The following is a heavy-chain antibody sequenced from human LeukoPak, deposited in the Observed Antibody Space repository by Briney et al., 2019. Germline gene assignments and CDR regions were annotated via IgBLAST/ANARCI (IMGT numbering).Heavy chain of an antibody. CDR1: RFNVNNYW. Sequence: GGSLRLSCAASRFNVNNYWMHWVRQAPGKGLVWVSRINEDGRVTSYAGSVRGRFTISRDSVENTLHLQMNSLRAEDTAVYYCAKTTGVSGTYYFDYWGQGTLVTVSS. CDR3: AKTTGVSGTYYFDY. V-gene: IGHV3-74*01. CDR2: INEDGRVT. J-gene: IGHJ4*02. D-gene: IGHD3-10*01.